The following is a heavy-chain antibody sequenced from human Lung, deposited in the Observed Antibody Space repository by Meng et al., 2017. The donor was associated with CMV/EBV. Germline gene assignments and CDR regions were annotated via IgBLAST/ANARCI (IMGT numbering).Heavy chain of an antibody. CDR2: ISSSSSTI. D-gene: IGHD2-15*01. Sequence: GGSLRLSCAASGFTFSSYSMNWVRQAPGKGLEWVSYISSSSSTIYYADSVKGRFTISRDNAKNSLYLQMNSLRAEDTAVYYCARGEARYCSGGSCKSVDYWXQGTLVXVSS. CDR1: GFTFSSYS. J-gene: IGHJ4*02. V-gene: IGHV3-48*04. CDR3: ARGEARYCSGGSCKSVDY.